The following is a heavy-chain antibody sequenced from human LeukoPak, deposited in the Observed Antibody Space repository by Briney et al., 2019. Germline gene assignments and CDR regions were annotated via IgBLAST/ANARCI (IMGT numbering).Heavy chain of an antibody. CDR2: IYYSGST. V-gene: IGHV4-39*01. J-gene: IGHJ6*03. CDR1: GGSICSSSYY. Sequence: SETLSLTCTVSGGSICSSSYYWGWIRQPPGKGLEWIGSIYYSGSTYYNPSLKSRVTISVDTSKNQFSLKLSSVTAADTAVYYCARHLRDLIKGKDGYNYPHYYYYYMDVWGKGTTVTVSS. D-gene: IGHD5-24*01. CDR3: ARHLRDLIKGKDGYNYPHYYYYYMDV.